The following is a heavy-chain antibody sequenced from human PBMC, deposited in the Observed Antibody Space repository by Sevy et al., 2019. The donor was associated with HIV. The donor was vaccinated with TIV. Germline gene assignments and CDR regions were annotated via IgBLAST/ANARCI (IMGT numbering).Heavy chain of an antibody. V-gene: IGHV3-64*01. CDR3: AGKYHDTSGYPRYSMDV. D-gene: IGHD3-22*01. CDR2: ISGGGGNT. CDR1: GFTFSTYA. J-gene: IGHJ6*02. Sequence: GGSLRLSCAASGFTFSTYAMYWVRQAPGKGLEYVSAISGGGGNTYYGTSVKGRFTVSRDNAKNTLYVQMGGLRAEDMAVYFCAGKYHDTSGYPRYSMDVWGQGTTVTVSS.